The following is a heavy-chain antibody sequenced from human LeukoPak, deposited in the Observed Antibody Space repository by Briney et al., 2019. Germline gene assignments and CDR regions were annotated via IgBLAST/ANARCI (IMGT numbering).Heavy chain of an antibody. D-gene: IGHD6-19*01. CDR2: IYYSGST. V-gene: IGHV4-59*01. CDR3: ARGWYSSGLTLDV. Sequence: PSETLSLTCTVSGGSISSYYWSWIRQPPGKGLEWIGYIYYSGSTNYNPSLKSRVTISVDTSKNQFSLKLSSVTAADTAVSYCARGWYSSGLTLDVWGKGTTVTVSS. J-gene: IGHJ6*04. CDR1: GGSISSYY.